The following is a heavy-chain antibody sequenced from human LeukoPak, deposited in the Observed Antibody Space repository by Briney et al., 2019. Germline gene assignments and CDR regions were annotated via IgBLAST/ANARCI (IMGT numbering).Heavy chain of an antibody. J-gene: IGHJ4*02. CDR2: IYTSGST. D-gene: IGHD3-9*01. V-gene: IGHV4-4*07. Sequence: SETLSLTCTVSGGSIGSYYWSWIRQPAGKGLEWIGRIYTSGSTNYNPSLKSRVTMSVDTSKNQFSLKLSSVTAADTAVYYCAREGYDILTGYYYFDYWGQGTLVTVSS. CDR3: AREGYDILTGYYYFDY. CDR1: GGSIGSYY.